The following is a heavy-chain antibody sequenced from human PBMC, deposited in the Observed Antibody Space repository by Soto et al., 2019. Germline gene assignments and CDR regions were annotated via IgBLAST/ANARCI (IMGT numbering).Heavy chain of an antibody. Sequence: SETLSLTCTVSGGSISTDGYNWSWIRQTPGKGLEWIGYLYYSGTSFYNPSLKSRVTISGDTSKNQFSLSLTFVTAADTAVYFCARGPAHFDTNGYAYWLDYWGQGSSVTVYS. V-gene: IGHV4-30-4*01. D-gene: IGHD3-22*01. CDR3: ARGPAHFDTNGYAYWLDY. CDR1: GGSISTDGYN. CDR2: LYYSGTS. J-gene: IGHJ4*02.